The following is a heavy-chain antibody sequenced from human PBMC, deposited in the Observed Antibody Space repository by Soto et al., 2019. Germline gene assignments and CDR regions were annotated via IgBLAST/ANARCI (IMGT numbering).Heavy chain of an antibody. CDR1: GFSISDYS. V-gene: IGHV3-15*01. D-gene: IGHD2-2*01. Sequence: PGGSLRLSCVASGFSISDYSVNWVRQAPGKGLEWVGRIKRKTDGGTTDYAAPVKGRFTISRDDSKNTLYLKMNSLKTEDTAVYYCTTWNEYQLLFHDYWGQGTLVTVSS. CDR2: IKRKTDGGTT. CDR3: TTWNEYQLLFHDY. J-gene: IGHJ4*02.